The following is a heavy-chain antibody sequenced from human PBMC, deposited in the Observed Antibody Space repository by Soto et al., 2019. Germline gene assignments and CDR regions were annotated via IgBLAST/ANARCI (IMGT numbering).Heavy chain of an antibody. CDR3: ARGGRPTILSNYYGMDV. CDR2: TYYRSKWYN. V-gene: IGHV6-1*01. J-gene: IGHJ6*02. Sequence: PSQTLSLTCAISGDSVSSNSAAWNWIRQSPSRGLEWLGRTYYRSKWYNDYAVSVKSRITINPDTSKNQFSLQLNSVTPEDTAVYYCARGGRPTILSNYYGMDVWGQGTTVTVSS. CDR1: GDSVSSNSAA. D-gene: IGHD3-3*01.